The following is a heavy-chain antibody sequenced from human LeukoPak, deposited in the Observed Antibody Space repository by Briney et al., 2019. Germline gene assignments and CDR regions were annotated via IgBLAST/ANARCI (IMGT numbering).Heavy chain of an antibody. Sequence: PSQTLSLTCAVSGGSISSGGYSWSWIRQPPGKGLEWIGYIYHSGSTYYNPSLKSRVTISVDRSKNQFSLKLSSVTAADTAVYYCARGPRLSGWYEGSWFDPWGQGTLVTVSS. CDR2: IYHSGST. D-gene: IGHD6-19*01. V-gene: IGHV4-30-2*01. J-gene: IGHJ5*02. CDR3: ARGPRLSGWYEGSWFDP. CDR1: GGSISSGGYS.